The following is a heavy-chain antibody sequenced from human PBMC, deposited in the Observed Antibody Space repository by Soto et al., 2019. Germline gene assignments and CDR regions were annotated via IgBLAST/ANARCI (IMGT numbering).Heavy chain of an antibody. CDR2: IIPIFGTA. J-gene: IGHJ4*02. Sequence: QVQLVQSGAEVKKPGSSVKVSCKASGGTFTSYSINWVRQAPGQGLEWMGAIIPIFGTANYAQKFQGRGTITPDESTSTAYMQLSSLRSEDEAVYYCARDGGRHSGGIDYWGQGALVTVSS. CDR1: GGTFTSYS. CDR3: ARDGGRHSGGIDY. V-gene: IGHV1-69*01. D-gene: IGHD1-26*01.